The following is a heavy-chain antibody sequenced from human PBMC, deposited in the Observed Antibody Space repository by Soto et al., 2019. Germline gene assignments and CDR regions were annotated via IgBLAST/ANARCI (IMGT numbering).Heavy chain of an antibody. Sequence: GGSLRLSCAASGFTFSSYAMSWVRQAPGKGLEWVSAISGNGGSTYYADSVKGRFTISRDNSKNTLYLQMNSLRAEDTAVYYCAKTPYDILTGPDSYFDYWGQGTLVTVSS. CDR1: GFTFSSYA. J-gene: IGHJ4*02. CDR3: AKTPYDILTGPDSYFDY. D-gene: IGHD3-9*01. V-gene: IGHV3-23*01. CDR2: ISGNGGST.